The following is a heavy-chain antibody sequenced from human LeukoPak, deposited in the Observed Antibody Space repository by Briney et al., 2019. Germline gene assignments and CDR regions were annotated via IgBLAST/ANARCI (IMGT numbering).Heavy chain of an antibody. V-gene: IGHV3-43*02. CDR3: AKNGGLGYCSGGSCYFLDY. J-gene: IGHJ4*02. CDR1: GFTFDDYA. CDR2: ISGDGGST. D-gene: IGHD2-15*01. Sequence: PGGSLRLSCAASGFTFDDYAMHWLRQAPGKGLEWVSLISGDGGSTYYADSVKGRFTISRDNSKNSLYLQMNSLRTEDTALYYCAKNGGLGYCSGGSCYFLDYWGQGTLVTVSS.